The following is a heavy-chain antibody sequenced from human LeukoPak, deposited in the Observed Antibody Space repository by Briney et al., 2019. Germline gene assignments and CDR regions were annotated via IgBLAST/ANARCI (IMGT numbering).Heavy chain of an antibody. V-gene: IGHV6-1*01. CDR3: ARLVSRGYNGRGWFDP. CDR1: GDSVSSNSAA. J-gene: IGHJ5*02. CDR2: TYYRSKWYN. Sequence: SQTLSLTCAISGDSVSSNSAAWNWIRQSPSRGLEWLGRTYYRSKWYNDYAVSVKSRITINPDTSKNQFSLQLNSVTPEDTAVYYCARLVSRGYNGRGWFDPWGQGTLVTVSS. D-gene: IGHD6-25*01.